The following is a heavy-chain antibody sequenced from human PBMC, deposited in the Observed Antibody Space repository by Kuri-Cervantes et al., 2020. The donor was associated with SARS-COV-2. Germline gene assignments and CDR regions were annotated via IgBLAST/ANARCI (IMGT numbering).Heavy chain of an antibody. D-gene: IGHD2-15*01. Sequence: GGSLRLSCAASGLTFSSYGMHWVRQAPGKGLEWVAFIRYDGSNKYYADSVKGRFTISRDNSKNTLYLQMNSLRAEDTAVYYCAKDLYSPRGGWYYFDYWGQGTLVTVSS. J-gene: IGHJ4*02. V-gene: IGHV3-30*02. CDR1: GLTFSSYG. CDR2: IRYDGSNK. CDR3: AKDLYSPRGGWYYFDY.